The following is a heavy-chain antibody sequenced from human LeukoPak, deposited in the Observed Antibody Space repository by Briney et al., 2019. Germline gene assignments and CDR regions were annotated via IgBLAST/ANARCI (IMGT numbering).Heavy chain of an antibody. CDR1: GFTFSSYA. CDR3: ATANYYHRSGSPVDY. D-gene: IGHD3-10*01. Sequence: GGSLRLSCAASGFTFSSYAMSWVRQAPGKGLEWVSAISGSGGSTYYADSVKGRFTISRDNSKNTLYLQMNSLRAEDTAVYYCATANYYHRSGSPVDYWGQGTLVTVSS. J-gene: IGHJ4*02. V-gene: IGHV3-23*01. CDR2: ISGSGGST.